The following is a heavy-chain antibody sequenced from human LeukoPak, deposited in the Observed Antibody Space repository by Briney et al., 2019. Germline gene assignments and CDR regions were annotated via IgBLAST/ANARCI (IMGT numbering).Heavy chain of an antibody. CDR3: ARDLGSTAMEIDY. D-gene: IGHD5-18*01. CDR2: ISSSSSYI. Sequence: GGSLRLSCAASGSTFSTYAMSWVRQAPGKGLEWVSSISSSSSYIYYADSVKGRFTISRDNAKNSLYLQMNSLRAEDTAVYYCARDLGSTAMEIDYWGQGTLVTVSS. J-gene: IGHJ4*02. V-gene: IGHV3-21*01. CDR1: GSTFSTYA.